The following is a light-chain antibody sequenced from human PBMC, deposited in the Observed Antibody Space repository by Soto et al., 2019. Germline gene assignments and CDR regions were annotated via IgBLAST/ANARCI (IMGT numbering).Light chain of an antibody. CDR3: LYFDSSLSVV. CDR2: GNT. V-gene: IGLV1-40*01. Sequence: QSVLTQPPSVSGAPGQRVTISCTGSSSNIGAGYDVHWYQQLPGRAPKLLIYGNTNRPSGVPDRFSGSKSGTSASLAITGLQAEDEADYYYLYFDSSLSVVFGGGTKLTVL. CDR1: SSNIGAGYD. J-gene: IGLJ2*01.